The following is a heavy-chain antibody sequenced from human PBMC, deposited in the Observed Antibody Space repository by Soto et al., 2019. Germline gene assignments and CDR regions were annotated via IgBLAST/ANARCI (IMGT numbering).Heavy chain of an antibody. J-gene: IGHJ6*02. D-gene: IGHD3-10*01. CDR3: ARGSLWFGELLSFYYYYGMDV. CDR2: IDPSDSYT. Sequence: LKISCKGSGYSFTSYWISWVRQMPGKGLEWMGRIDPSDSYTNYSPSFQGHVTISADKSISTAYLQWSSLKASDTAMYYCARGSLWFGELLSFYYYYGMDVWGQGTTVTVSS. V-gene: IGHV5-10-1*01. CDR1: GYSFTSYW.